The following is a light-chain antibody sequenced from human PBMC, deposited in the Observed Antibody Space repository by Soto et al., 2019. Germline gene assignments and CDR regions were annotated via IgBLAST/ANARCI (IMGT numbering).Light chain of an antibody. CDR1: QGINSY. CDR3: QQINSYPIT. J-gene: IGKJ5*01. CDR2: AAS. Sequence: DIQLTQSPSFLSASVGDRVTITCRASQGINSYLAWYQQKPGKVPKLLIYAASILQSGVPSRFSGSGSGTEFTLTISSLQPEDFATYYCQQINSYPITFGQGTRLEIK. V-gene: IGKV1-9*01.